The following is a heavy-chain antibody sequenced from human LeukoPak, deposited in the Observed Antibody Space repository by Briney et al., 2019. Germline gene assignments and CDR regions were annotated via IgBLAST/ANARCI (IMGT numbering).Heavy chain of an antibody. CDR1: GFTFSSYA. CDR3: PRDSMHPAYCGGDCYGSYYYGMDV. Sequence: GRSLRLFRAASGFTFSSYAMHWVRQAPGKGLEWVAVISYDGSNKYYADSVKGRSTISRDNSKNTLYLQMNSLRAEDTAVYYCPRDSMHPAYCGGDCYGSYYYGMDVWGQGTTVTVSS. J-gene: IGHJ6*02. V-gene: IGHV3-30-3*01. CDR2: ISYDGSNK. D-gene: IGHD2-21*02.